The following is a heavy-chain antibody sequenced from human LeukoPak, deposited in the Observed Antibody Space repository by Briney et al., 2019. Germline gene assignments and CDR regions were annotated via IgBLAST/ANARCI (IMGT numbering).Heavy chain of an antibody. CDR1: GGSIRSCH. CDR3: ASTLGELSLYLDY. J-gene: IGHJ4*02. CDR2: VYYSGGT. Sequence: TSETLSLTCTVSGGSIRSCHWTWIRQPPGKGLEWIGCVYYSGGTYYNPSLKSRVTMSLDTSKNQFSLKLSSLTAADTAVYYCASTLGELSLYLDYWGQGTLVTVSS. D-gene: IGHD3-16*02. V-gene: IGHV4-59*01.